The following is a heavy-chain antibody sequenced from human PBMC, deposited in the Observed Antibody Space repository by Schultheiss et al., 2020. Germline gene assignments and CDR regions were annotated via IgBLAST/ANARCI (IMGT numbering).Heavy chain of an antibody. CDR1: GGSFSGYY. D-gene: IGHD3-22*01. Sequence: SETMSLTCAVYGGSFSGYYWSWIRQPPGKGLEWIGEINHSGSTNYNPSLKSRVTISVDTSKNQFSLKLSSVTAADTAVYYCARALPDSSGYYYPDGCFDYWGQGTLVTVSS. CDR3: ARALPDSSGYYYPDGCFDY. J-gene: IGHJ4*02. CDR2: INHSGST. V-gene: IGHV4-34*01.